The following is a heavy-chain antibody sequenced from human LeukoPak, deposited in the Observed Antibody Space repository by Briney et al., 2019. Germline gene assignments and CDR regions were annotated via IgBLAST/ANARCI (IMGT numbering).Heavy chain of an antibody. Sequence: GGTLGLSCAASGVTVSSNYMSWVRQAPGKGLEWVSGIYIGGSTYYADSVKGRVTISRDNSQNTLYLQMNTLRAADTGVYYCARERTGDSSGWYLYMDVWGKGTTVTVSS. J-gene: IGHJ6*03. D-gene: IGHD6-19*01. CDR2: IYIGGST. CDR1: GVTVSSNY. CDR3: ARERTGDSSGWYLYMDV. V-gene: IGHV3-53*01.